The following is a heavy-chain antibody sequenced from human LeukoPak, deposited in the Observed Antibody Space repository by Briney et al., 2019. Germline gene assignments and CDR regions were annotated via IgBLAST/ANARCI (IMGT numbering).Heavy chain of an antibody. V-gene: IGHV1-46*01. CDR1: GYTFTSYY. CDR3: ARSLTGIDYYFDY. CDR2: INPSGGST. D-gene: IGHD1-20*01. J-gene: IGHJ4*02. Sequence: ASVKVSCKASGYTFTSYYMHWVRQAPGQGLEWMGIINPSGGSTSYAQKFQGRVTITTDESTSTAYMELSSLRSEDTAVYYCARSLTGIDYYFDYWGQGTLVTVSS.